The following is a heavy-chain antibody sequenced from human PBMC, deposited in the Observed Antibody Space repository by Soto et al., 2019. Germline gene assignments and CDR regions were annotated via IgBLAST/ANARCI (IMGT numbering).Heavy chain of an antibody. CDR3: AIPPEGGYKDGMDV. D-gene: IGHD5-12*01. V-gene: IGHV1-69*13. CDR2: IIPIFGTA. Sequence: SVKVSCKASGRTFRHSAVSWVRQAPGQGLEWIAGIIPIFGTANYAQKFQGRVTVTADESTSTAYMELYSLRSEDTAVYYCAIPPEGGYKDGMDVWSQGTTVTVSS. CDR1: GRTFRHSA. J-gene: IGHJ6*02.